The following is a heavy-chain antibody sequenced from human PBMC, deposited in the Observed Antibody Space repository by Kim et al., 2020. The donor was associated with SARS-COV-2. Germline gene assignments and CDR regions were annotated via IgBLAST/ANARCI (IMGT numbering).Heavy chain of an antibody. V-gene: IGHV4-34*01. J-gene: IGHJ4*02. D-gene: IGHD3-22*01. CDR3: ARAKHYYDSSGYSDY. Sequence: PSLKSRVTISVDTAKNQFSLKLSSVTAADTAVYYCARAKHYYDSSGYSDYWGQGTLVTVSS.